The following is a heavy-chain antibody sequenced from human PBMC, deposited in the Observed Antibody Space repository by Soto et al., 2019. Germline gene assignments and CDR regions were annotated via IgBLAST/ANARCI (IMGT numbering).Heavy chain of an antibody. J-gene: IGHJ5*02. V-gene: IGHV3-21*01. CDR3: ARELKYSCGRGAWFDP. CDR2: ISNSSSYI. CDR1: GLTFSSYS. D-gene: IGHD6-19*01. Sequence: EVQLVESGGGLVKPGGSLRLSCAASGLTFSSYSMNWVRQAPGKGLEWVSSISNSSSYIYYEDSVKGRFNISRDNAKNSLYLQMNSLRAEDTAVYYCARELKYSCGRGAWFDPWGQGTLVTVSS.